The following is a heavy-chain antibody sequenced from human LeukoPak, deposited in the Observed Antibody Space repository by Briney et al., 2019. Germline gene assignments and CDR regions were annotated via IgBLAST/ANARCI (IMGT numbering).Heavy chain of an antibody. CDR1: GYSFTSYA. V-gene: IGHV7-4-1*02. J-gene: IGHJ4*02. CDR2: INTNTGNP. CDR3: ARVAEYSSGWYDPFDY. Sequence: ASVKVSCKASGYSFTSYAMNWVRQASGQGLERMGWINTNTGNPTYAQGFTGRCVFSLDTSVSTAYLQISSLKAEDTAVYSCARVAEYSSGWYDPFDYWGQGTLVTVSS. D-gene: IGHD6-19*01.